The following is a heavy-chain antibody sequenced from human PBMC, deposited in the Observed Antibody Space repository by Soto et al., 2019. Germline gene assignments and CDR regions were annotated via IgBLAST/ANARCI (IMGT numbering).Heavy chain of an antibody. J-gene: IGHJ6*02. V-gene: IGHV3-33*01. Sequence: QVQLVESGGGVVQPGRSLRLSCAASGFTFSSYGMHWVRQAPGKGLEWVAVIWYDGSNKYYADSVKGRFTISRDNSKNTLYIQRNSLRAEDAAVYYCARVAQVTIFGVAHYYYYGMDVWGQGTTVTVSS. CDR1: GFTFSSYG. CDR3: ARVAQVTIFGVAHYYYYGMDV. CDR2: IWYDGSNK. D-gene: IGHD3-3*01.